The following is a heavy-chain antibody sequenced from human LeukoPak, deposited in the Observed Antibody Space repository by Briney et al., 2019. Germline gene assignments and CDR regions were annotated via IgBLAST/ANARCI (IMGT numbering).Heavy chain of an antibody. V-gene: IGHV4-59*01. J-gene: IGHJ4*02. CDR3: ARAQPYYYDSSNYSFDY. Sequence: SETLSLTCTVSDGSISSYYWSWIRQPPGKGLEWIGYIFYSGSTNYNPSLKSRVTISVDTSKNQFSLKLSSVTAADTAVYYCARAQPYYYDSSNYSFDYWGQGTLVTVSS. CDR1: DGSISSYY. D-gene: IGHD3-22*01. CDR2: IFYSGST.